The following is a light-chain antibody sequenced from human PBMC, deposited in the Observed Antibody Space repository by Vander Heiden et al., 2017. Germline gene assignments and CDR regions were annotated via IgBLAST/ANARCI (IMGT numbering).Light chain of an antibody. V-gene: IGLV1-44*01. J-gene: IGLJ3*02. CDR1: SPNIGNNI. CDR2: SNN. CDR3: STRDDRLNAWV. Sequence: QSVLTQPPSAPATPAQRVTFSCSGSSPNIGNNIVHWYQQLPGTAPKLVIYSNNQRPSGVPARFSGSKSGTSASLAISGVQSEDEGDYFCSTRDDRLNAWVFGGGTKLTVL.